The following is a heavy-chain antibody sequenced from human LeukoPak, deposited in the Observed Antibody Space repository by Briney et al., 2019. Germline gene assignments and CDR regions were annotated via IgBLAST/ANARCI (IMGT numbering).Heavy chain of an antibody. D-gene: IGHD3-10*01. Sequence: SETLSLTCTVSGGSISPYYWGWIRQPPGKGLEWIGYIYYSGSTNYNPSLRSRVSFSVDMSKNQFSLKLSSVTAADTAVYYCAREKTSGSYAPWGQGTLVTVSS. CDR3: AREKTSGSYAP. CDR2: IYYSGST. V-gene: IGHV4-59*01. CDR1: GGSISPYY. J-gene: IGHJ4*02.